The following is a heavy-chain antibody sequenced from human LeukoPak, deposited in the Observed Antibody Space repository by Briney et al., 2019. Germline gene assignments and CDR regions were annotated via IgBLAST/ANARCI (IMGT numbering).Heavy chain of an antibody. CDR1: GGSISSGGYY. J-gene: IGHJ6*02. V-gene: IGHV4-31*03. CDR3: ARDSVVVVARYYYYGMDV. D-gene: IGHD2-15*01. Sequence: SETLSLTCTVSGGSISSGGYYWSWIRQHPGKGLEWIGYIYYSGSTYYNPSLKSRVTISVDTSKNQFSLKLSSVTAADTAVYYCARDSVVVVARYYYYGMDVWGQGTTVTVSS. CDR2: IYYSGST.